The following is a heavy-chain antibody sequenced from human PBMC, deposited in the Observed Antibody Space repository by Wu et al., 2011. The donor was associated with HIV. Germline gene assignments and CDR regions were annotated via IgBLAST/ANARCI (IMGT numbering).Heavy chain of an antibody. CDR2: IHPDGGGR. J-gene: IGHJ4*02. D-gene: IGHD1-26*01. Sequence: QVQLMQSGAEVKKPGASVKVSCKTSGYTFTGYYMHWVRQVPGQGLEWMGWIHPDGGGRNYVQKFQGRVTMTSDTSVSTTYMELSRLKSDDTAIYYYAMIRGGHFNDYWGQGTLVTVSS. CDR3: AMIRGGHFNDY. CDR1: GYTFTGYY. V-gene: IGHV1-2*02.